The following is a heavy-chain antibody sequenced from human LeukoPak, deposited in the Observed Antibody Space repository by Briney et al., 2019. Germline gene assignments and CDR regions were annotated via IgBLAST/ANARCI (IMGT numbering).Heavy chain of an antibody. D-gene: IGHD6-19*01. CDR3: ARDRGSGWPFDY. CDR2: IYYSGST. Sequence: SETLSLTCTVSGGSTSSYYWSWIRQPPGKGLEWIGYIYYSGSTKYNPSLKSRVTISVDTSKNQFSLKLSSVTAADTAVYYWARDRGSGWPFDYWGQGTLVTVSS. J-gene: IGHJ4*02. V-gene: IGHV4-59*01. CDR1: GGSTSSYY.